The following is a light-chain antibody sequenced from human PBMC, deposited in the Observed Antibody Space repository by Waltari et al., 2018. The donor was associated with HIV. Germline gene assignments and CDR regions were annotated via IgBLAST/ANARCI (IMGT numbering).Light chain of an antibody. J-gene: IGLJ2*01. CDR3: QTFDTSLSGFVV. CDR2: ATN. Sequence: QSVLTQPPSVSGAPGQRVTISCTGSRSNIGTIYDVHWYQQLPGAAPKLLIYATNTRPSGVRDRFSGSKSGTSASLAIAGLQAEDEAVYYCQTFDTSLSGFVVFGGGTKLTVL. V-gene: IGLV1-40*01. CDR1: RSNIGTIYD.